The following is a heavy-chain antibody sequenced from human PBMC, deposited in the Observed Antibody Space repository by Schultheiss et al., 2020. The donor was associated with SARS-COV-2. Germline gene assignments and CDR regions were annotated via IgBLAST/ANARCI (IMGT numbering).Heavy chain of an antibody. V-gene: IGHV4-4*07. CDR1: GGAISGYY. Sequence: SETLSLTCTVSGGAISGYYWSWIRQPAGKGLEWIGRIYSSGSTSYNTSLESRVTMSLDRSKNQFSLRLRSVTAADTAVYFCARSRLLTQGRNWFDPWGQGTLVTVSS. CDR3: ARSRLLTQGRNWFDP. J-gene: IGHJ5*02. D-gene: IGHD2-21*01. CDR2: IYSSGST.